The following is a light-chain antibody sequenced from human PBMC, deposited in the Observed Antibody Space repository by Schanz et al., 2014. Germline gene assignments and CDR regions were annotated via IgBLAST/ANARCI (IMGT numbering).Light chain of an antibody. CDR1: QDISNF. V-gene: IGKV1-33*01. J-gene: IGKJ4*01. CDR2: DAS. CDR3: QQYDNFPLT. Sequence: DTQMTQSPSSLSASVGDRVTISCQASQDISNFLNWYQQKPGKAPKLLIYDASNLETGVPSRFSGSGSGTDFSFTISSLQPEDIATYYCQQYDNFPLTFGGGTKVEIK.